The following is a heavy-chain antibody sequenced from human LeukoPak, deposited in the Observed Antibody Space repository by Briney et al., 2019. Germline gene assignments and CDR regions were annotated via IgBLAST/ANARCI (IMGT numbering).Heavy chain of an antibody. CDR2: IYTSGST. Sequence: SETLSLTCTVSGGSISSYYWSWIRQPAGKGLEWIGRIYTSGSTNYNPSLKSRVTMSVDTSKNQFSLKLSSVTAADTAVYYCARQDIVIVPAASPWYFDLWGRGTLVTVSS. D-gene: IGHD2-2*01. CDR3: ARQDIVIVPAASPWYFDL. CDR1: GGSISSYY. J-gene: IGHJ2*01. V-gene: IGHV4-4*07.